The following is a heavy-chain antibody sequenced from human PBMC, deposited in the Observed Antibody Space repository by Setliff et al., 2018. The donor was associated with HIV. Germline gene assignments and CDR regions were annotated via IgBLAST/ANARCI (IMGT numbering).Heavy chain of an antibody. CDR2: ISGSGGST. Sequence: PSETLSLTCTVSGGSISSYYWSWVRQAPGKGLEWVSAISGSGGSTYYADSVKGRFTISRDNSKSTLYLRMNSLRAEDTAVYYCAKDSNINYDYVWGSPTYYFDYWGQGTLVTVSS. J-gene: IGHJ4*02. D-gene: IGHD3-16*01. CDR3: AKDSNINYDYVWGSPTYYFDY. CDR1: GGSISSYY. V-gene: IGHV3-23*01.